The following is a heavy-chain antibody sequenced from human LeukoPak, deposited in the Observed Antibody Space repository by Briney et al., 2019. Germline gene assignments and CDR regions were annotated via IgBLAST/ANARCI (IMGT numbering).Heavy chain of an antibody. J-gene: IGHJ4*02. CDR2: ITSSSTNI. D-gene: IGHD1-26*01. V-gene: IGHV3-48*02. CDR1: GFTFSTYN. Sequence: GGSLRLSCAASGFTFSTYNMNWVRQAPGKGLEWISHITSSSTNIYYADSVKGRFTISRDNAKNALSLQMNSLRDEDTAVYYCATSGNYYLKYWGQGTLVTVSS. CDR3: ATSGNYYLKY.